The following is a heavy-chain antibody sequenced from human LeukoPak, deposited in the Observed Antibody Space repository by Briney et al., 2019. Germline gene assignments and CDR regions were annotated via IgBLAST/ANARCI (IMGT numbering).Heavy chain of an antibody. D-gene: IGHD3-22*01. CDR1: GGSINNYY. V-gene: IGHV4-59*08. CDR3: ARFSQYFDTSSHYLDY. Sequence: SETLSLTCTVSGGSINNYYWSWVRQPPGEGLEWIAYIFYNGGTNYNPSLKTRVTISVDTSKNQFSLRLNSVSAADTAVYYCARFSQYFDTSSHYLDYWGQGILVTVSS. J-gene: IGHJ4*02. CDR2: IFYNGGT.